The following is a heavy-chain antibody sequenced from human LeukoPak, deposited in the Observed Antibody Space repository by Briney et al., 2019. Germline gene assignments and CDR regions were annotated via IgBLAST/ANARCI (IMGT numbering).Heavy chain of an antibody. CDR2: IYYSGST. V-gene: IGHV4-59*01. CDR1: GGSISSYY. CDR3: AKEPLSGSYEGILDY. J-gene: IGHJ4*02. D-gene: IGHD1-26*01. Sequence: SETLSLTCTVSGGSISSYYWSWIRQPPGKGLEWIGYIYYSGSTNYNPSLKSRVTISVDTSKNQFSLKLSSVTAADTAVYYCAKEPLSGSYEGILDYWGQGTLVTVSS.